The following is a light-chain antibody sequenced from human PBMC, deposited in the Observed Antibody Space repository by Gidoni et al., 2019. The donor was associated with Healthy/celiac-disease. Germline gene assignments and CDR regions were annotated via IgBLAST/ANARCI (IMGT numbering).Light chain of an antibody. J-gene: IGKJ4*01. V-gene: IGKV3-11*01. CDR2: DAS. Sequence: ELVLTQSPATLSLSPGERATLSCRASQSVSSYLAWYQQKPGQAPRLLIYDASNGATGLPACFSGSESRTFFTLTISSLEPEDFAVYCCQQRSNWPLTFGGGTKVEIK. CDR3: QQRSNWPLT. CDR1: QSVSSY.